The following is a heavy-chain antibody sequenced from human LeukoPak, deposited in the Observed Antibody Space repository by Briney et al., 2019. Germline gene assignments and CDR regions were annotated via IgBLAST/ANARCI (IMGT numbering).Heavy chain of an antibody. CDR2: INPSGGST. CDR1: GYTFTSYY. V-gene: IGHV1-46*01. D-gene: IGHD2-15*01. CDR3: ARDPGPRVVAATHFDY. J-gene: IGHJ4*02. Sequence: ASVKVSCKASGYTFTSYYMHWVRQAPGQGLEWMGIINPSGGSTIYAQKFQGRVTMTRDTSTSTVYMELSSLRSEDTAVYYCARDPGPRVVAATHFDYWGQGTLVTVSS.